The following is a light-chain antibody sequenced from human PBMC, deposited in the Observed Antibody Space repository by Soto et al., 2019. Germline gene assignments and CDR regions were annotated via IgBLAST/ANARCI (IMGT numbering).Light chain of an antibody. Sequence: QSVLTQPPSLSGTPGQRVTISCSGSTSNIAGNTVHWYQHLPETAPKLLIYIDDQRPSGVPDRFSGSKSGTSASLAISGLQSEDEADYYFATWDDSLTAAVFGGGTQLTVL. V-gene: IGLV1-44*01. CDR1: TSNIAGNT. CDR3: ATWDDSLTAAV. CDR2: IDD. J-gene: IGLJ7*01.